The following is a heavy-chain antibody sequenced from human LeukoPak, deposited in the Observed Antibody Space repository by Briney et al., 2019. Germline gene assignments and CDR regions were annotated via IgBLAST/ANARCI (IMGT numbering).Heavy chain of an antibody. D-gene: IGHD1-1*01. CDR3: ARARGRCFDF. V-gene: IGHV4-30-4*01. CDR2: MSHSGST. CDR1: GDSISSGDYY. Sequence: PSQTLSLTCIVTGDSISSGDYYWSWIRQPPGKGLEWIGYMSHSGSTYYNPSLKSRVIMSVDTSKNQFSLNLSSVTAADTAVYYCARARGRCFDFWGQGTLDTVSS. J-gene: IGHJ4*02.